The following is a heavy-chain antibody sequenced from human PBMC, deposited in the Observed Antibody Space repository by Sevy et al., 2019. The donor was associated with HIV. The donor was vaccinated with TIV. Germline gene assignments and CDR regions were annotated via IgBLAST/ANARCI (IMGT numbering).Heavy chain of an antibody. CDR2: IKEDGSDK. J-gene: IGHJ4*02. V-gene: IGHV3-7*01. CDR3: VRDGLASATDFDY. D-gene: IGHD2-15*01. Sequence: GESLRLSCEVSGFTFSNYWMTWVRQAPGKGLEWVANIKEDGSDKYYGDSVKGRFSLSRDNAKNSLYLQMDSPRAEDTAVYYCVRDGLASATDFDYWGQGTLVTVSS. CDR1: GFTFSNYW.